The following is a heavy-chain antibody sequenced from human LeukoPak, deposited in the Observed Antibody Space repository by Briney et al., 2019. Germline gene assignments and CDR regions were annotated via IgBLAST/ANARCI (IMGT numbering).Heavy chain of an antibody. Sequence: ASVKVSCKPSGYTFSNYGISWVRQAPGQGLEWMGWITAYNGNRLYAQRFQGRITLTTDTSTSTSYMELRSLEYGDTAIYYCARDNDKVVDHWGQGTLVTVSS. CDR1: GYTFSNYG. J-gene: IGHJ4*01. V-gene: IGHV1-18*01. D-gene: IGHD1-1*01. CDR2: ITAYNGNR. CDR3: ARDNDKVVDH.